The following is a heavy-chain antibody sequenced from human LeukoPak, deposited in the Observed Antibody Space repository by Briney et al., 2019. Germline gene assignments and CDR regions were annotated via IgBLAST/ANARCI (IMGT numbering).Heavy chain of an antibody. J-gene: IGHJ4*02. Sequence: GGSLRLSCVASGYTSNIYDISWVRQAPGKGLEWVSAISGRTIATYYAGSVTGRFIISRDYSKNIIYLEMNSLRAEDTALYYCAKDRDGTIWFGSFDSWGQGTLVTVSS. CDR2: ISGRTIAT. D-gene: IGHD3-10*01. CDR3: AKDRDGTIWFGSFDS. CDR1: GYTSNIYD. V-gene: IGHV3-23*01.